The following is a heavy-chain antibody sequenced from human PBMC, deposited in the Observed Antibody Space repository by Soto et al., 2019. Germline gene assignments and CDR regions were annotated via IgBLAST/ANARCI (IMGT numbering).Heavy chain of an antibody. V-gene: IGHV4-59*01. J-gene: IGHJ4*02. D-gene: IGHD1-26*01. CDR1: NGSISAYY. CDR2: IYYSGST. Sequence: QVQLQESGPGLVKPSETLSLTCSVSNGSISAYYWTWIRQPPGKGLEWIGFIYYSGSTSYNPSLKSRVTMSVDTSQNKFSLTLSSVTAADTAVYYCARYSGTYYVYWGQGTLVTVSS. CDR3: ARYSGTYYVY.